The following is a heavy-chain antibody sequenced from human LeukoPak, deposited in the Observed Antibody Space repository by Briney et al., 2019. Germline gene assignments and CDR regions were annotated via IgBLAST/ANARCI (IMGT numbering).Heavy chain of an antibody. Sequence: GGSLRLSCVASGFTFGNYWMNWVRQPPGKGLVWVSRIYVDGRTTNYADSVKGRFTISRDNAKNTVYLEMNSLSVEDTATYYCIRDFRSADLWGQGTLVTVTS. CDR1: GFTFGNYW. CDR3: IRDFRSADL. V-gene: IGHV3-74*01. CDR2: IYVDGRTT. J-gene: IGHJ5*02.